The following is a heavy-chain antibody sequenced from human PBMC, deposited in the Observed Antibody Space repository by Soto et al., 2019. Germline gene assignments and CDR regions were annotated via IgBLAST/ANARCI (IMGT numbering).Heavy chain of an antibody. D-gene: IGHD1-26*01. CDR2: IFYSGST. J-gene: IGHJ4*01. CDR3: AREAGSGDYFDY. V-gene: IGHV4-31*02. Sequence: WTWIRQHPGKGLEWIGYIFYSGSTFHNPSLKSRVTISVDTSKNQFSLELSSVTAADTAVYYCAREAGSGDYFDYWGHGTLVNVSS.